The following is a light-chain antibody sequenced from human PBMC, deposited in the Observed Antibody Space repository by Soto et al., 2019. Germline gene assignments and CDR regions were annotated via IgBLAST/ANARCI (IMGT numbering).Light chain of an antibody. J-gene: IGKJ1*01. CDR1: QSISSN. CDR2: AAS. CDR3: QQSYSAPWT. Sequence: DIQMTQSPSSLSASVGDRVTISCRASQSISSNLNWYQQKLGTAPKLLIYAASSLQSGVPSRFSGSGSGTDFTLTISSLQPEDFASYYCQQSYSAPWTFGQGTKVEIK. V-gene: IGKV1-39*01.